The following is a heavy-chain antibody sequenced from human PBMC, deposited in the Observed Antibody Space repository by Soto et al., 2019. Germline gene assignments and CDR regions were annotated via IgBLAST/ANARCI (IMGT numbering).Heavy chain of an antibody. V-gene: IGHV1-18*04. J-gene: IGHJ5*02. Sequence: ASVTVSCQASGYTFTSYGISWVRQAPGQGLEWMGWISAYSGNTNYAPKLQGRVTMTTDTTTSTAYMERRSLGSDDTAVYYCARDPGSGSLNWFDAWGQGTLVTVSS. CDR3: ARDPGSGSLNWFDA. CDR2: ISAYSGNT. D-gene: IGHD3-10*01. CDR1: GYTFTSYG.